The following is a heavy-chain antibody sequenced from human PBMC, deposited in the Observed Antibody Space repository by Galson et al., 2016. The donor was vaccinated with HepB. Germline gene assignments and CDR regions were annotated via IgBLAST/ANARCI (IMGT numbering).Heavy chain of an antibody. CDR2: INGDGSST. D-gene: IGHD4/OR15-4a*01. J-gene: IGHJ4*02. CDR1: GFTSSSYW. V-gene: IGHV3-74*01. CDR3: ARGHSANSFILDY. Sequence: SLRLSCAASGFTSSSYWMNWFRQAPGKKMVWVSRINGDGSSTTCADSVKGRFTISRDNAKNTLYLQMSSLRAEDTAVYYCARGHSANSFILDYWGQGTLVTVSS.